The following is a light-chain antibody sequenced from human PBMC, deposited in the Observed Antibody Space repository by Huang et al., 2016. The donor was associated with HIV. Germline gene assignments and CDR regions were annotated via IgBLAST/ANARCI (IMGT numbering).Light chain of an antibody. CDR1: QRISSY. Sequence: DIQMTQSPSSLSASVGDRVTITCRASQRISSYLSWYQQKPGKAPKLLIYGASILQSGVPSRFSGSGSRTDFTLTISSVQPEDLATYYCQQSYNTPWTFGQGTKVEIK. J-gene: IGKJ1*01. CDR2: GAS. CDR3: QQSYNTPWT. V-gene: IGKV1-39*01.